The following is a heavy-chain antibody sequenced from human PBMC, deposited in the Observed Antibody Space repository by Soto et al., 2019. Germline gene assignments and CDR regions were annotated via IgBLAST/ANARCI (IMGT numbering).Heavy chain of an antibody. CDR1: GFTFSSHW. CDR3: VRSSGWTGVY. D-gene: IGHD3-10*01. Sequence: PGGSLRLSCVASGFTFSSHWMNWVRQVPGKGLEWVANIKEDGTEINYVDSVKGRFAISRDNAKNSLYLQMNSLRVDDTAVYHCVRSSGWTGVYWGQGILVNRLL. V-gene: IGHV3-7*04. CDR2: IKEDGTEI. J-gene: IGHJ4*02.